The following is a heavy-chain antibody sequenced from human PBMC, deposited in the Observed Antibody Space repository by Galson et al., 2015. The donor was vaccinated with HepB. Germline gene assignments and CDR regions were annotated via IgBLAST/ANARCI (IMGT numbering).Heavy chain of an antibody. D-gene: IGHD2-15*01. Sequence: QSGAEVKKPGESLKISCKGSGYSFSSYWIGWVRQMPGKGLEWMGIIYLADSDTRYSPSFQGQVTISADESISTAYLQWSGLKASDTAMYYCTRLGYCGGGSCYQRGYFDSWGQGTLVIVSS. CDR1: GYSFSSYW. V-gene: IGHV5-51*01. J-gene: IGHJ4*02. CDR2: IYLADSDT. CDR3: TRLGYCGGGSCYQRGYFDS.